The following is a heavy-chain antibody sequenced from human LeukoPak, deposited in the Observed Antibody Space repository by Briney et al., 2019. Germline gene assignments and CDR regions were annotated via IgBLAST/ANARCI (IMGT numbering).Heavy chain of an antibody. CDR1: GYTFSSHD. CDR3: ARLVRGYFDY. Sequence: ASVKVSCKASGYTFSSHDINWVRQATGQGLEWMGWMNPNSGNTGYAQKFQGRVTITRDTSISTAYMELSSLRSEDTAVYYCARLVRGYFDYWGQGTLVTVSS. D-gene: IGHD3-10*02. V-gene: IGHV1-8*03. CDR2: MNPNSGNT. J-gene: IGHJ4*02.